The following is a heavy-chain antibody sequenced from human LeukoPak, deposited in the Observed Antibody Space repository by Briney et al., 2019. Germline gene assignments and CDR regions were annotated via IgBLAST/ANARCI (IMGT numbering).Heavy chain of an antibody. CDR3: ARESRSSSDY. CDR2: IDSDGSNT. CDR1: GFTFSSYW. D-gene: IGHD6-13*01. J-gene: IGHJ4*02. Sequence: GGSLRLSCAASGFTFSSYWMHWVRQAPGKGLVWVSRIDSDGSNTIYADSVKGRFTIPRDNAKNSLYLQMNSLRAEDTAVYYRARESRSSSDYWGQGTLVTVSS. V-gene: IGHV3-74*01.